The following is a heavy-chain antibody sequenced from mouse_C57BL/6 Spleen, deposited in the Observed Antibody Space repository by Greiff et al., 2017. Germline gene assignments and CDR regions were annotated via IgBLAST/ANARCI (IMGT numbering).Heavy chain of an antibody. J-gene: IGHJ2*01. D-gene: IGHD2-5*01. V-gene: IGHV1-59*01. CDR2: IDPSDSYP. CDR3: ARERNSNYGDY. CDR1: GYTFTSYW. Sequence: QVQLQQPGAELVRPGTSVKLSCKASGYTFTSYWMHWVKQRPGQGLEWIGVIDPSDSYPNYNQKFKGKATLTVDTSSSTAYMQLSSLTSEDSAVYYCARERNSNYGDYWGQGTTLTVSS.